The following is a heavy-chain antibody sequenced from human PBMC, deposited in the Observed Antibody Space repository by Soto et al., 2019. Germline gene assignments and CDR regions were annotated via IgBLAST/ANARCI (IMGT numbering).Heavy chain of an antibody. CDR2: ISGSGGST. CDR3: AKCSPWYRSGFKAYYFDY. Sequence: EVQLLESGGGLVQPGGSLRLSCAASGFTFSSYAMSLVLQAPGKGLEWVSTISGSGGSTYYADSVKGRFTISRDNSKKPLYLQVNSLGAEDTAVYYCAKCSPWYRSGFKAYYFDYWGQGTLVTVSS. CDR1: GFTFSSYA. V-gene: IGHV3-23*01. J-gene: IGHJ4*02. D-gene: IGHD6-19*01.